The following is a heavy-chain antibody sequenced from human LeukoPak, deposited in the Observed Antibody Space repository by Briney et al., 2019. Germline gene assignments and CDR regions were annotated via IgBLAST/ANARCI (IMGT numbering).Heavy chain of an antibody. CDR3: SAMNEYSSSWCFDH. J-gene: IGHJ4*02. CDR1: GYSFSDDW. CDR2: IFPGDSDT. Sequence: GDSLKISCKGSGYSFSDDWIGWVRQMPGKGLGLMGIIFPGDSDTRYSPSFQGQVTVSADNSISTTYLQRSSINASETVIYCSSAMNEYSSSWCFDHWGQGTLVTVSS. V-gene: IGHV5-51*01. D-gene: IGHD6-13*01.